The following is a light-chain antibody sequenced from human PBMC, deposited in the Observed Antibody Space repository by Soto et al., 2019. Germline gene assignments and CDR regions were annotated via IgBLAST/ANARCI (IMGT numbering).Light chain of an antibody. CDR3: QQYGSSPLT. V-gene: IGKV3-20*01. CDR2: GAS. J-gene: IGKJ4*02. Sequence: EIVSTQSPGTLSLSPGERATLSCRASQSVSSSYLAWYQQKPGQAPRLLIYGASSRATGIPDRFSGSGSGTDFTLTISRLEPEDLAVYYCQQYGSSPLTFGGGPKVEIK. CDR1: QSVSSSY.